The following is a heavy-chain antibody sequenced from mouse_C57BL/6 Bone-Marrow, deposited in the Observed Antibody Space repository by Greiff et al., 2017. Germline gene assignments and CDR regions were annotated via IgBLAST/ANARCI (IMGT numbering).Heavy chain of an antibody. CDR2: IHPSDSDT. V-gene: IGHV1-74*01. J-gene: IGHJ2*01. D-gene: IGHD2-4*01. CDR1: GYTFTSYW. CDR3: AIDGYDYDGFDY. Sequence: QVQLQQPGAELVKPGASVKVSCKASGYTFTSYWMHWVKQRPGQGLEWIGRIHPSDSDTNYNQKFKGKATLAVDTSSSTAYMQLSSLTSEDSAVYDCAIDGYDYDGFDYWGQGTTLTVSS.